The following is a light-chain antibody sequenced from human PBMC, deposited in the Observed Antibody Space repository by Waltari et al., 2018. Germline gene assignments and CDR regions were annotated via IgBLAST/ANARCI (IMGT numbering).Light chain of an antibody. Sequence: SYVLTQPPSASVATGETARITCGGANVGRKSVHWYQQKPGQAPLRVVYDDSARPSGIPDRFSASNAGNTATLTISRVENGDEADYYCQVWDTTSDRVVFGGGTKLTVL. CDR2: DDS. J-gene: IGLJ2*01. CDR3: QVWDTTSDRVV. CDR1: NVGRKS. V-gene: IGLV3-21*02.